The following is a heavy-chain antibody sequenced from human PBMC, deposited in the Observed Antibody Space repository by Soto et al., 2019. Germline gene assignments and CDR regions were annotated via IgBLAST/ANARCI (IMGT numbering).Heavy chain of an antibody. V-gene: IGHV1-58*01. CDR2: IVVGSGNT. Sequence: SVKVSCKASGFTFTSSAVQWVRQARGQRLERIGWIVVGSGNTNYAQKFQERVTITRDMSTSTAYMELSSLRSEDTAVYYCAADHGIAAAGDAFDIWGQGTMVTVSS. J-gene: IGHJ3*02. CDR3: AADHGIAAAGDAFDI. D-gene: IGHD6-25*01. CDR1: GFTFTSSA.